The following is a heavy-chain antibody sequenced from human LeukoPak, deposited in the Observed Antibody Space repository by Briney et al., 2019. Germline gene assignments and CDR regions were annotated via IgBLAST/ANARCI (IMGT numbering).Heavy chain of an antibody. CDR3: ARDYVWGSYRHSGRGDY. CDR2: IYYSGSA. CDR1: GGSVNSGTYY. Sequence: SETLSLTCTVSGGSVNSGTYYWSWIRQPPGKGLEWIGNIYYSGSAYYNPSLKSRVTMSVDTSKNQFSLKLSSVTAADTAVYYCARDYVWGSYRHSGRGDYWGQGTLVTVSS. V-gene: IGHV4-39*07. D-gene: IGHD3-16*02. J-gene: IGHJ4*02.